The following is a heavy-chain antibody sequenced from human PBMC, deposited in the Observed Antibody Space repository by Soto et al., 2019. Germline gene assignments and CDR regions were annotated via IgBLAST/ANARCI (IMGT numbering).Heavy chain of an antibody. D-gene: IGHD3-3*01. Sequence: GGSLRLSCAASGFTFSSYSMNWVRQAPGKGLEWVSYISSSSSTIYYADSVKGRFTFSRDNAKNSLYLQMNSLRDEDTAVYYCARVPRRSGFYGMDVWGQGTTVTVSS. CDR1: GFTFSSYS. V-gene: IGHV3-48*02. CDR3: ARVPRRSGFYGMDV. CDR2: ISSSSSTI. J-gene: IGHJ6*02.